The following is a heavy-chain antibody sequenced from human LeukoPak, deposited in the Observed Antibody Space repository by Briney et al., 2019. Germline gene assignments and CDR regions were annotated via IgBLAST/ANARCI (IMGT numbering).Heavy chain of an antibody. CDR3: AKDVRGDYALRY. CDR2: ISWNSGSI. J-gene: IGHJ4*02. D-gene: IGHD4-17*01. V-gene: IGHV3-9*01. Sequence: GGSLRLSCAASGSTFDDYALHWVRQAPGKGLEWVSGISWNSGSIDYADSVKGRFTISRDNAKNSLYLQMNSLRAEDTALYYCAKDVRGDYALRYWGQGTLVTVSS. CDR1: GSTFDDYA.